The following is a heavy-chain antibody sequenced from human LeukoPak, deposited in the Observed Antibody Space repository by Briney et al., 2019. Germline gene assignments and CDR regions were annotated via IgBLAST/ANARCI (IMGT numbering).Heavy chain of an antibody. Sequence: GGSLRLSCAASGFTFSSFSMNWGRQAPGKGLEWVSSISSSSSYIYYADSVKGRFTISRDNAKNSLYLQMNSLRAENTAVYYCARDRGSRRLFDYWGQGTLVTVSS. V-gene: IGHV3-21*01. CDR1: GFTFSSFS. CDR2: ISSSSSYI. CDR3: ARDRGSRRLFDY. J-gene: IGHJ4*02. D-gene: IGHD3-10*01.